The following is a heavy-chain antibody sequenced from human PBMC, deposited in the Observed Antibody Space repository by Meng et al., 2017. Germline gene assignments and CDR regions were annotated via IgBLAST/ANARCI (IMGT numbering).Heavy chain of an antibody. Sequence: GGSLRLSCVASGFSFSSYSMNWVRQAPGKGLEWVSSISSSSSYIYYADSVKGRFTISRDNAKNSQYLQMNSQGAEDTAVYYYARNRGYIYGDRRADYWGQGTLVTVSS. CDR2: ISSSSSYI. CDR1: GFSFSSYS. V-gene: IGHV3-21*01. CDR3: ARNRGYIYGDRRADY. J-gene: IGHJ4*02. D-gene: IGHD5-18*01.